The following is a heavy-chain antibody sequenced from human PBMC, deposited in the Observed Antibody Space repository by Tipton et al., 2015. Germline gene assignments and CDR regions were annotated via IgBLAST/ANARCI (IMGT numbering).Heavy chain of an antibody. CDR3: ARGQRGYPF. J-gene: IGHJ4*02. CDR1: GGSVSSSSYY. CDR2: IYYSGST. Sequence: TLSLTCTVSGGSVSSSSYYWSWIRQPPGKGLEWIAYIYYSGSTNYSPSLKSRVTISVDTSKNQFSLKLNSVTAADTAVYYCARGQRGYPFWGQGTLVTVSS. D-gene: IGHD3-22*01. V-gene: IGHV4-61*01.